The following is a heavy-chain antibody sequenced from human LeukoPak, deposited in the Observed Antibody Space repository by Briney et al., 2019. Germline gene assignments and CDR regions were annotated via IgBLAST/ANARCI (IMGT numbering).Heavy chain of an antibody. CDR2: IYYSGST. V-gene: IGHV4-39*07. D-gene: IGHD5-24*01. J-gene: IGHJ6*03. Sequence: PSETLSLTCTVSGGSISSSSYYWGWIRQPPGKGLEWIGSIYYSGSTYYNPSLKSRVTISVDTSKNQFSLKLSSVTAADTAVYYCARVRLWLHYYYYRDVWGKGTTVTVSS. CDR3: ARVRLWLHYYYYRDV. CDR1: GGSISSSSYY.